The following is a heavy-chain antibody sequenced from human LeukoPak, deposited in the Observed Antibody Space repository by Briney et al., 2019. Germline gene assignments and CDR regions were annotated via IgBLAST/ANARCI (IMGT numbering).Heavy chain of an antibody. CDR3: ATFILRRDRGTYRDY. Sequence: ASVKVSCKASGYTLTKLSMHWVRQAPGKGLEWLGGFDPKDGETIYAQKFEGRVTITEDTSTDTAYMELSSLRSEDTAVYYCATFILRRDRGTYRDYWGQKTLGSAS. CDR2: FDPKDGET. J-gene: IGHJ4*01. CDR1: GYTLTKLS. V-gene: IGHV1-24*01. D-gene: IGHD2-15*01.